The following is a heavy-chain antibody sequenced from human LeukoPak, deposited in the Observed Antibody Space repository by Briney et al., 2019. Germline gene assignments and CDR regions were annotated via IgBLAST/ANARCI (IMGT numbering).Heavy chain of an antibody. D-gene: IGHD6-13*01. CDR2: IKSKTDGGTT. CDR1: GFTFSNAW. J-gene: IGHJ2*01. CDR3: AKGTGVSFWFFDL. V-gene: IGHV3-15*01. Sequence: GGSLRLSCAASGFTFSNAWMSWVRQAPGKGLEWVGRIKSKTDGGTTDYAAPVKGRFTISRDDSKNTLYLQMNSLRPEDTALYYCAKGTGVSFWFFDLWGRGTLVTVSS.